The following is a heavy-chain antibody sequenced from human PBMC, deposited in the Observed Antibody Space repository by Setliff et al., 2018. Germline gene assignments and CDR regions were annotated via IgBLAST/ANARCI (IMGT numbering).Heavy chain of an antibody. CDR1: GFTFSNAW. D-gene: IGHD3-16*01. V-gene: IGHV3-15*07. CDR2: IKGKTDGLTT. J-gene: IGHJ3*02. Sequence: GESLKISCAASGFTFSNAWMNWVRQAPGKGLERVGRIKGKTDGLTTDYAAPVKGRFTISRDDSKNTLYLQMNSLKTEDTAVYYCTTDPSPTFGGVIGAAFDIWGQGTMVTVSS. CDR3: TTDPSPTFGGVIGAAFDI.